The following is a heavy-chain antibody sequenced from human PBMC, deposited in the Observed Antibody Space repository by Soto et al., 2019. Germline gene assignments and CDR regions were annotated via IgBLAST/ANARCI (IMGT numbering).Heavy chain of an antibody. CDR3: AREGQVGALHWFDP. J-gene: IGHJ5*02. CDR2: IIPIFGAA. V-gene: IGHV1-69*01. D-gene: IGHD1-26*01. Sequence: QVQLVQSGAEVNKPGSSVKVSCKASGDSFSTYGVSWLRQAPGQGLEWMGGIIPIFGAANSAQKFQGRVSITANESTSTAYMELSSLRSEDTAVYYCAREGQVGALHWFDPWGQGTLVTVSS. CDR1: GDSFSTYG.